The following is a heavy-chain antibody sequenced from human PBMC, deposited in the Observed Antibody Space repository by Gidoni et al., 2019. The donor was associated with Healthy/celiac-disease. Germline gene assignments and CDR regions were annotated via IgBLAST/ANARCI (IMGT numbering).Heavy chain of an antibody. J-gene: IGHJ3*02. V-gene: IGHV1-69*02. CDR2: IIPILGIA. D-gene: IGHD1-26*01. CDR1: GVTFSSYP. Sequence: QVQLVQSGAEVKKPGSSLKVSCKASGVTFSSYPISWVRQAPGQGLEWIGRIIPILGIANYAQKFQGRVTITADKSTSTAYMELSSLRSEDTAVYYCASSYGIVGAKNAFDIWGQGTMVTVSS. CDR3: ASSYGIVGAKNAFDI.